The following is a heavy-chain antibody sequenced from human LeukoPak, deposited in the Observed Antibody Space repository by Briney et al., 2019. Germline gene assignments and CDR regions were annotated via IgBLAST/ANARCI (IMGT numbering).Heavy chain of an antibody. CDR2: VYPADSDT. CDR3: ARHKRDSSGYFIDS. CDR1: GYSFTPYW. V-gene: IGHV5-51*01. D-gene: IGHD3-22*01. Sequence: GESLKISFEASGYSFTPYWIGWVRQMPGKGLEWVGIVYPADSDTRYSPSFQGQVTISADKSIRTAYLQWSSLKASDTAIYYCARHKRDSSGYFIDSWGQGTPVTVSS. J-gene: IGHJ4*02.